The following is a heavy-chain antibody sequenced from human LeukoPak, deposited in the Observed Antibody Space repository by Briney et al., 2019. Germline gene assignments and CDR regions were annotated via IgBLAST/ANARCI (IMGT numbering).Heavy chain of an antibody. Sequence: ASVKVSCKASGYTFTGYYMHWVRQAPGQGLEWMGWINPNSGGTNYAQKFQGRVTTTRDTSISTAYMELSRLRSDDTAVYYCARALGIAAAGDYFDYWGQGTLVTVSS. CDR3: ARALGIAAAGDYFDY. CDR1: GYTFTGYY. J-gene: IGHJ4*02. V-gene: IGHV1-2*02. CDR2: INPNSGGT. D-gene: IGHD6-13*01.